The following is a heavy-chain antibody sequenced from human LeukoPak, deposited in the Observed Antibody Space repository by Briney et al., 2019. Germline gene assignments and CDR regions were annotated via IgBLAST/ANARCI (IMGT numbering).Heavy chain of an antibody. CDR2: ITRDSSSI. CDR1: GFTFNIYN. CDR3: ARAGWSSLNFFDY. V-gene: IGHV3-48*01. J-gene: IGHJ4*02. Sequence: GGSLRLSCAASGFTFNIYNMNWVRQAPGKGLEWVSYITRDSSSIYYGDSVKGRFTISRDNAKNSLYLQMNSLRVEDTAVYYCARAGWSSLNFFDYWGQGTLVTVSS. D-gene: IGHD6-19*01.